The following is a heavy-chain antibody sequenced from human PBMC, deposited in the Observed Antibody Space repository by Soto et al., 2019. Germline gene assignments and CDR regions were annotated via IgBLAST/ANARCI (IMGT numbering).Heavy chain of an antibody. V-gene: IGHV1-69*13. CDR3: ASLARYSGSPTALNWFGP. D-gene: IGHD1-26*01. CDR2: IIPIFGTA. CDR1: GGTFSSYA. J-gene: IGHJ5*02. Sequence: GASVKFSCKASGGTFSSYAISWVRQAPGQGLEWMGGIIPIFGTANYGQKFQGRVTITADESTSTAYMELSSLRSEDTAVYYCASLARYSGSPTALNWFGPWGQGTLVTVSS.